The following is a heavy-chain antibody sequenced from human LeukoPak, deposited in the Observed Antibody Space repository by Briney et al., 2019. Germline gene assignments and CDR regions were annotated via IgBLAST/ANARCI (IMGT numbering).Heavy chain of an antibody. CDR1: GYIFTDYY. D-gene: IGHD6-19*01. J-gene: IGHJ4*02. Sequence: GASVKVSCKASGYIFTDYYMHWVRQAPGQGLEWMGWINPNSGGTNSAQKFQGRVTMTRDTSISTAYMELSRLRSDDTAVYYCARVGSDSSGWRRFDYWGQGTLVTVSS. CDR3: ARVGSDSSGWRRFDY. CDR2: INPNSGGT. V-gene: IGHV1-2*02.